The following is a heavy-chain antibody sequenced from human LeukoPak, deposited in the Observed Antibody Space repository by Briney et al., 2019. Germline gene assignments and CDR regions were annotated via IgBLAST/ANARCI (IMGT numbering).Heavy chain of an antibody. V-gene: IGHV3-66*01. CDR2: IYSGGST. J-gene: IGHJ4*02. Sequence: PGGSLRLSCAASGFTFSSYSMNWVRQAPGKGLEWVSVIYSGGSTYYADSVKGGFTISRDNSKNTLYLQMNSLRAEDTAVYYCARGASTAAGGYFDYWGQGTLVTVSS. CDR3: ARGASTAAGGYFDY. CDR1: GFTFSSYS. D-gene: IGHD6-13*01.